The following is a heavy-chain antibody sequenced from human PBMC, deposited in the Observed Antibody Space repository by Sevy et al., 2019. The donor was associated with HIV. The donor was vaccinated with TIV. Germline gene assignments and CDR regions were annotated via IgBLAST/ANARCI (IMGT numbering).Heavy chain of an antibody. CDR2: INHSGST. CDR1: GGSFSGYY. Sequence: SETLSLTCAVYGGSFSGYYWSWIRQPPGKGLEWIGEINHSGSTNYNPSLKSRVTISVDTSKNQFSLKLSSVTAADTAVYYCARSPHGYSYGYVIYYYGMDVWGQGTTVTVSS. J-gene: IGHJ6*02. CDR3: ARSPHGYSYGYVIYYYGMDV. D-gene: IGHD5-18*01. V-gene: IGHV4-34*01.